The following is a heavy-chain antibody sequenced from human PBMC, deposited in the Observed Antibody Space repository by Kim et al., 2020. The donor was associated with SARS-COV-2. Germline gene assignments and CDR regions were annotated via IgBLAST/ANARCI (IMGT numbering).Heavy chain of an antibody. CDR2: IKQDGSEK. D-gene: IGHD3-9*01. CDR3: ARDLRYFDWLYIYWYFDL. J-gene: IGHJ2*01. V-gene: IGHV3-7*03. Sequence: GGSLRLSCAASGFTFSSYWMSWVRQAPGKGLEWVANIKQDGSEKYYVDSVKGRFTISRDNAKNSLYLQMNSLRAEDTAVYYCARDLRYFDWLYIYWYFDLWGRGTLVTVSS. CDR1: GFTFSSYW.